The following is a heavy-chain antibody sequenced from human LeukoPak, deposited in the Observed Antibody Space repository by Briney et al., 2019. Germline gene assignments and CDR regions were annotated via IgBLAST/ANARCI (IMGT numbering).Heavy chain of an antibody. CDR3: ARSPVATTLESDY. D-gene: IGHD5-12*01. V-gene: IGHV4-34*01. CDR2: INHSGST. J-gene: IGHJ4*02. CDR1: GESFSTYY. Sequence: PSETLSLTCAVYGESFSTYYWSWISQSPPKGLEWIGEINHSGSTNYNPSLKSRVTISVDTSKNQFSLKLSSVTAADTAVYYCARSPVATTLESDYWGQGTLVTVSS.